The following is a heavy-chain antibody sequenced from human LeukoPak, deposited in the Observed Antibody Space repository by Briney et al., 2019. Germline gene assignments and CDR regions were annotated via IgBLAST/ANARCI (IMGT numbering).Heavy chain of an antibody. D-gene: IGHD1-26*01. J-gene: IGHJ4*02. CDR3: ARDRNLYSGSLAS. CDR1: GSTFTGDH. CDR2: INPNNGGI. Sequence: ASMKVSCKASGSTFTGDHIHWVRQAPGQGLEWMGRINPNNGGINFAHKFQGRVTMTSDTSISTAHMELSGLTSDDTAVYYCARDRNLYSGSLASWGQGTLVTVAA. V-gene: IGHV1-2*06.